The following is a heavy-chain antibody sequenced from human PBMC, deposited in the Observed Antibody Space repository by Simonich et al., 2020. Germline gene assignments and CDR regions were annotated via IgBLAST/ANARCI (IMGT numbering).Heavy chain of an antibody. CDR2: ISYDVSNK. V-gene: IGHV3-30*07. D-gene: IGHD7-27*01. Sequence: QVQLVESGGGVVQPGRSLRLSCAASGSTFSSYAMHWVRQAPGKGQDWVAVISYDVSNKYYADSVKGRCTISRDNSKNTLYLQMNSLRAEDTAVYYCARDRNWGWFDPWGQGTLVTVSS. J-gene: IGHJ5*02. CDR1: GSTFSSYA. CDR3: ARDRNWGWFDP.